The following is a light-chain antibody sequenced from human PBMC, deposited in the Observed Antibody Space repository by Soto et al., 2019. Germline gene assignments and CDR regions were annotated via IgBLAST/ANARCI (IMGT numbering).Light chain of an antibody. CDR3: CSYAGTYPVV. CDR2: DVN. J-gene: IGLJ3*02. V-gene: IGLV2-11*01. CDR1: TSDVGSYNY. Sequence: QSALTQPRSVSGSPGQSVTIFCTGTTSDVGSYNYVSWYRQHPGEAPKLMIYDVNKRPSGVPDRFSGSKSGNTASLTISGLHAEDEADYYCCSYAGTYPVVFGGGTKVTVL.